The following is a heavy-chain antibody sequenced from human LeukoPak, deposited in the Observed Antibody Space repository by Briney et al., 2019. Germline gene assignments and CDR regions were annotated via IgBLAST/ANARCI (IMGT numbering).Heavy chain of an antibody. CDR2: INPSGGTT. CDR1: GYTFTSYY. CDR3: ARNYYDSSGYYPGPIPPTSQIDY. J-gene: IGHJ4*02. Sequence: ASVKVSCKASGYTFTSYYMHWVRQAPGQGLEWMGVINPSGGTTNYAQKFQGRVTMTRDTSTSTAYMELRSLRSDDTAVYYCARNYYDSSGYYPGPIPPTSQIDYWGQGTLVTVSS. V-gene: IGHV1-46*01. D-gene: IGHD3-22*01.